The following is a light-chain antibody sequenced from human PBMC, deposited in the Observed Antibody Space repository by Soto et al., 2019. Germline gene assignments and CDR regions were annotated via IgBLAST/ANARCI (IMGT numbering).Light chain of an antibody. CDR3: QQYNFWPET. CDR1: QSVSGN. Sequence: EIVMTQSPDTLSVSPGERATLSCRASQSVSGNLAWYQQKPGQAPRLLIYGVSARATGIPARFSGSGFGTEFTLTISSLQSEDFALYYCQQYNFWPETFGQGTKVDIK. V-gene: IGKV3-15*01. J-gene: IGKJ1*01. CDR2: GVS.